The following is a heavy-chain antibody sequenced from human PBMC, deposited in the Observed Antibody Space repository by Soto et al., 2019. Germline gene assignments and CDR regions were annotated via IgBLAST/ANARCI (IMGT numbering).Heavy chain of an antibody. D-gene: IGHD2-2*01. Sequence: PSGTLSLTCAVYGGSLSAYYWSWIRQPPGKGLEWIGEINPSGTTNYNPSLKSRVTISVDTSKNQFSLKLSSVTAADTAVYHCALAPAAHILHWGQGTLVTVSS. CDR2: INPSGTT. V-gene: IGHV4-34*01. CDR1: GGSLSAYY. CDR3: ALAPAAHILH. J-gene: IGHJ1*01.